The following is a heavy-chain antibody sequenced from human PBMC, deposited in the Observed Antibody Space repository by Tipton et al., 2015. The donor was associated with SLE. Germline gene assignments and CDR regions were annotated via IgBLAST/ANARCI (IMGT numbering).Heavy chain of an antibody. CDR1: GGSFSGYY. D-gene: IGHD6-6*01. CDR2: ISHRGST. V-gene: IGHV4-34*01. Sequence: TLSLTCAVYGGSFSGYYWSWIRQPPGKGLEWIGEISHRGSTNYNPSLKSRVTISVDTSKNQFSLKLSSVTAADTAVYYCASAPQAARNAFDIWGQGTMVTVSS. CDR3: ASAPQAARNAFDI. J-gene: IGHJ3*02.